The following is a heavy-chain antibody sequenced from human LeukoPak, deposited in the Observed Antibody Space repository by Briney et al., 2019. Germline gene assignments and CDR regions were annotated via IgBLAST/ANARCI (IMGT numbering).Heavy chain of an antibody. CDR3: ARAFPPPGHYYYYYYYMDV. D-gene: IGHD1-14*01. CDR1: GGTFSSYA. J-gene: IGHJ6*03. CDR2: IIPIFGTA. Sequence: SVKVSCKASGGTFSSYAISWVRQAPGQGLEWMGGIIPIFGTANYAQKFQGRVTITADESTSTAYMELSSLRSEDTAVYYCARAFPPPGHYYYYYYYMDVWGKGTTVTVSS. V-gene: IGHV1-69*13.